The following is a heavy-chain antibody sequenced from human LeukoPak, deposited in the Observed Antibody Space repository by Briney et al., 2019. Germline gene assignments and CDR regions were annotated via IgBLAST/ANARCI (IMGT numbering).Heavy chain of an antibody. CDR2: INPSGGST. D-gene: IGHD3-22*01. J-gene: IGHJ4*02. Sequence: ASVKVSCKASGYTFTSYYMHWGRQAPAQGLELVGIINPSGGSTSYAQTFQGRVTMTRDTSTSTVYMELNSLRSEDTAVYYCAREAPDYYDSSGPHLAYWGQGTLVTVSS. CDR1: GYTFTSYY. CDR3: AREAPDYYDSSGPHLAY. V-gene: IGHV1-46*01.